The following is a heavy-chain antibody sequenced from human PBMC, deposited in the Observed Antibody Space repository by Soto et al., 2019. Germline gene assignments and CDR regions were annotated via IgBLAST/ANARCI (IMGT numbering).Heavy chain of an antibody. D-gene: IGHD6-13*01. J-gene: IGHJ5*02. V-gene: IGHV3-48*01. CDR3: ARHPERIAEIGWFDP. Sequence: EVQPVESGGGLVQPGGSLRGSCAASGFTFSSYSMNWVRQAPGKGLEWVSYISSSSSTIYYADSVKGRFTISRDNAKNSLYLQMNSLRAEDTAVYYCARHPERIAEIGWFDPWGQGTLVTVSS. CDR1: GFTFSSYS. CDR2: ISSSSSTI.